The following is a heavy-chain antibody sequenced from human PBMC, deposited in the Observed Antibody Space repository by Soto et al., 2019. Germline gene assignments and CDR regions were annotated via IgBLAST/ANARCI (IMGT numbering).Heavy chain of an antibody. V-gene: IGHV1-69*01. D-gene: IGHD3-16*02. Sequence: QVQLVQSGAEVKKPGSSVKVSCKASGGTFSSYAISWVRQAPGQGLEWMGGSIPIFGTANYAQKFQGRVTITADESTSTAHMELSSLRSEDTAVYYCASTVMITFGGVIVKYGMDVWGQGTTVTVSS. CDR2: SIPIFGTA. J-gene: IGHJ6*02. CDR1: GGTFSSYA. CDR3: ASTVMITFGGVIVKYGMDV.